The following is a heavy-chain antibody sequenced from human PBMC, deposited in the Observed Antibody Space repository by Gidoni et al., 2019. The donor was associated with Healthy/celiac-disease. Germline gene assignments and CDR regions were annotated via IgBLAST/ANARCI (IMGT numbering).Heavy chain of an antibody. CDR3: AKDLAAADTPFDY. Sequence: EVQLLESGGGLVQPGGSLRLSCAASGFTFSSYAMSWVRQAPGKGLEWVSAISGSGGSKYYADSVKGRFTISRDNSKNTLYMQMNSLRAEDTAVYYCAKDLAAADTPFDYWGQGTLVTVSS. V-gene: IGHV3-23*01. CDR1: GFTFSSYA. J-gene: IGHJ4*02. D-gene: IGHD6-13*01. CDR2: ISGSGGSK.